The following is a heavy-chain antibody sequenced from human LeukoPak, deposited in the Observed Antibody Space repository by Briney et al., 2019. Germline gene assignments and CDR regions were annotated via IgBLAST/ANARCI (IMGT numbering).Heavy chain of an antibody. CDR2: TYYRSKWYN. D-gene: IGHD2-15*01. V-gene: IGHV6-1*01. CDR1: GDSVSSNSAA. Sequence: SQTLSLTCAISGDSVSSNSAAWNWIRQSPSRGLERLGRTYYRSKWYNDYAVSVKSRITINPDTSKNQFSLQLNSVTPEDTAVYYCARDPRYCSGGSCYRGMDAFDIRGQGTMVTVSS. J-gene: IGHJ3*02. CDR3: ARDPRYCSGGSCYRGMDAFDI.